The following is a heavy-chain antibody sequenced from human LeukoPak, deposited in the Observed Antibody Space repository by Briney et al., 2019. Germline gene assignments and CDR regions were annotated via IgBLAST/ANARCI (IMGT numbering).Heavy chain of an antibody. CDR3: ARAGVGGDYENLFDY. J-gene: IGHJ4*02. CDR1: GYTFTGYY. V-gene: IGHV1-2*06. CDR2: INPNSGGT. Sequence: ASVKVSCKASGYTFTGYYTHWVRQAPGQGLEWMGRINPNSGGTNYAQKFQGRVTMTRDTSISTAYMELSRLRSDDTAVYYCARAGVGGDYENLFDYWGQGTLVTVSS. D-gene: IGHD4-17*01.